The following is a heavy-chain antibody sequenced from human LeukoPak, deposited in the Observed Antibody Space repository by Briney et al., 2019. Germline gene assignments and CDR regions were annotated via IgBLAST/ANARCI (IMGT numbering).Heavy chain of an antibody. CDR2: ISGSGGST. J-gene: IGHJ4*02. CDR3: ATFTADAPFDY. V-gene: IGHV3-23*01. Sequence: GGSLRLSCAASGFAFSSYAMSWVRQAPGKGLEWVSAISGSGGSTYYADSVKGRFTISRDNSKNTLYLQMNSLRAEDTAVYYCATFTADAPFDYWGQGTLVTVSS. CDR1: GFAFSSYA. D-gene: IGHD5-18*01.